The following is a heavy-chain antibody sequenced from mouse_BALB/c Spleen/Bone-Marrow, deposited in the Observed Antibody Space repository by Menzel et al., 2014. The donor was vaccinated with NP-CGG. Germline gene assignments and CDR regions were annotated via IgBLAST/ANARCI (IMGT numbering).Heavy chain of an antibody. D-gene: IGHD2-10*01. Sequence: QVQLKESGPGLVAPSQSLSITCTVSGFSLTSYGVHWVRQPPGKGLEWLGVIWAGGNTNYNSALMSRLNINKDSSKSQVFLKMSSLRSDETAMYYCARDTYTGNPYALDYWGQGTSVTVSS. V-gene: IGHV2-9*02. CDR1: GFSLTSYG. J-gene: IGHJ4*01. CDR3: ARDTYTGNPYALDY. CDR2: IWAGGNT.